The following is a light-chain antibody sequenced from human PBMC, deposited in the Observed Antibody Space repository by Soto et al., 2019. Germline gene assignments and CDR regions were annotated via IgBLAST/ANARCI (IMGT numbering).Light chain of an antibody. CDR2: GAS. CDR1: QSLSKTY. J-gene: IGKJ1*01. Sequence: EIVLTQSPGTLSSSPGERATLSCRASQSLSKTYLAWYQKKPGQAPRLLIDGASNRATGTPDRFSGSGSGTDFTLTISRLEPVDFAVYYCQQYVSPPWTFGQGTKVEIK. CDR3: QQYVSPPWT. V-gene: IGKV3-20*01.